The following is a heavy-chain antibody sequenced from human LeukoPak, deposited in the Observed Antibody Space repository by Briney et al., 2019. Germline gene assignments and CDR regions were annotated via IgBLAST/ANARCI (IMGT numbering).Heavy chain of an antibody. J-gene: IGHJ4*02. D-gene: IGHD5-12*01. V-gene: IGHV7-4-1*02. Sequence: GASVKVSCKASGYTFTSYAMNWVRQAPGQGLEWMGWINTNTGNPAYAQGFTGRFVFSLDTSVSTAYLQISSLKAEDTAVYYCARGADIVATNDEFDYWGQGTLVTVSS. CDR1: GYTFTSYA. CDR3: ARGADIVATNDEFDY. CDR2: INTNTGNP.